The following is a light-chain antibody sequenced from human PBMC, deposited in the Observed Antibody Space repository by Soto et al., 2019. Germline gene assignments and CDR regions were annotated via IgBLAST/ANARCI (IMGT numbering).Light chain of an antibody. CDR1: SSNVGSNT. Sequence: QSVLTQPPSASGAPGQTVTISCSGSSSNVGSNTANWYQQLPGTAPKLLIYSNTQRPLGVPVRFSGSKSGTSASLAISGLQSEDEADYYCAAWDDSLYVFGSGTKGTVL. J-gene: IGLJ1*01. V-gene: IGLV1-44*01. CDR2: SNT. CDR3: AAWDDSLYV.